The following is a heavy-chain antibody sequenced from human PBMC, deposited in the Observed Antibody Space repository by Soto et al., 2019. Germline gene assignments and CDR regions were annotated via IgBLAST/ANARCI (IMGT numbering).Heavy chain of an antibody. D-gene: IGHD2-15*01. V-gene: IGHV4-39*01. CDR1: GVSLNSGHYY. CDR2: VYYDEST. J-gene: IGHJ4*02. CDR3: GKVLIGATRHADVDS. Sequence: QVQLQESGPGLLEPLETLSLTCSVSGVSLNSGHYYWVWVRQSPGKGLAWIASVYYDESTYYNPSLKSRVTISIDKPRYQFSLTLKSVTAADTAVYYCGKVLIGATRHADVDSWGQGARVTVSS.